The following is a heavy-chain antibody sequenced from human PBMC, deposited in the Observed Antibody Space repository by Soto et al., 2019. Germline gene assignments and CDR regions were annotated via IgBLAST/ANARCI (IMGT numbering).Heavy chain of an antibody. D-gene: IGHD6-13*01. CDR2: ISYDGSNK. Sequence: QVQLVESGGGVVQPGRSLRLSCAASGFTFSSYAMHWVRQAPGKGLEWVAVISYDGSNKYYADSVKGRFTISRDNSKNTLYLQMNSLRAEDTAVYYCASGVAYGSSRRARWYWGKGTLVTVCS. CDR1: GFTFSSYA. J-gene: IGHJ4*02. V-gene: IGHV3-30-3*01. CDR3: ASGVAYGSSRRARWY.